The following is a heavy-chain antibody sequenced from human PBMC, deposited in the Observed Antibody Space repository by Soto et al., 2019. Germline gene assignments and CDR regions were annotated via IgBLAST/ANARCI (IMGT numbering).Heavy chain of an antibody. CDR2: INHSGST. D-gene: IGHD5-18*01. V-gene: IGHV4-34*01. Sequence: LNPSETLSLTCAVYGGSFSGYYWSWIRQPPGKGLEWIGEINHSGSTNYNPSLKSRVTISVDTSKNQFSLKLSSVTAADTAVYYCARNPQLTTAYTAMVTSWFDPWGQGTLVTVSS. CDR3: ARNPQLTTAYTAMVTSWFDP. J-gene: IGHJ5*02. CDR1: GGSFSGYY.